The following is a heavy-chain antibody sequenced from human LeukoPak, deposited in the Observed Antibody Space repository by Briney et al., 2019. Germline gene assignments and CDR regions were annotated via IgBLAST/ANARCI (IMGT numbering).Heavy chain of an antibody. V-gene: IGHV1-8*03. CDR2: MNPNSGNT. J-gene: IGHJ3*02. Sequence: ASVKVSFKASGYTFTSYDINWVRQATGQGLEWMGWMNPNSGNTGYAQKFQGRVTITRNTSISTAYMELSSLRSEDTAVYYCARGWSDDAFDIWGKGTMVTVSS. CDR1: GYTFTSYD. CDR3: ARGWSDDAFDI. D-gene: IGHD1-1*01.